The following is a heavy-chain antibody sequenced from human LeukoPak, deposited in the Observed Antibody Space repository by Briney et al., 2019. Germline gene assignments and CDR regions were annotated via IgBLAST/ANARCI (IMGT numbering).Heavy chain of an antibody. V-gene: IGHV3-30*03. J-gene: IGHJ4*02. CDR1: GLTFSSYG. D-gene: IGHD3-22*01. CDR3: AITGDSRGYSFDY. CDR2: ISYDGSNK. Sequence: GGSLRLSCAASGLTFSSYGMHWVRQAPGKGLEWVAVISYDGSNKYYADSVKGRFTISRDNSKNTLYLQMNSLRAEDTAVYYCAITGDSRGYSFDYWGQGTPVTVSS.